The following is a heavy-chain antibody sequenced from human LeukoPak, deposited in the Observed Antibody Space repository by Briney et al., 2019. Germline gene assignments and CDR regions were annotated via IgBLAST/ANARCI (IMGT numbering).Heavy chain of an antibody. Sequence: PGGSLRLSCAASGFTFSSYAMSWVRQAPGKGLEWVSAISGSGGSTYYADSVKGRFTISRDNSKNTLYLQMNSLRAEDTAVYYCAKDRLWFGELSYLSAFDIWGQGAMVTVPS. CDR1: GFTFSSYA. D-gene: IGHD3-10*01. CDR2: ISGSGGST. V-gene: IGHV3-23*01. CDR3: AKDRLWFGELSYLSAFDI. J-gene: IGHJ3*02.